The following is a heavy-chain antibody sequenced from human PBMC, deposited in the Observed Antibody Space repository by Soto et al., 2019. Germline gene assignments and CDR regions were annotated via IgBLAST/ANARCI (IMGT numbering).Heavy chain of an antibody. J-gene: IGHJ5*02. CDR3: ARDLLRYSNYGVGTLINWFDP. D-gene: IGHD4-4*01. Sequence: SVKVSCKASGGTFSSYAISWVRQAPGQGLEWMGGIIPIFGTANYAQKFQGRVTITADESTSTAYMELSSLRSEDTAVYYCARDLLRYSNYGVGTLINWFDPWGQGTLVTSPQ. V-gene: IGHV1-69*13. CDR1: GGTFSSYA. CDR2: IIPIFGTA.